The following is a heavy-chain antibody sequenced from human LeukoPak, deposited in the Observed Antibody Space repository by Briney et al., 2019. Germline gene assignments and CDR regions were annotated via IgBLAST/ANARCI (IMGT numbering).Heavy chain of an antibody. Sequence: PGGSLRLSCVASGFTFSDYYMSWIRQAPGKGLEWASYISSSGNTIYYADSVKGRFTISRNNAKNSLYLQMNSLRAEDTAVYYCARVAGGGVLFYFEYWGQGTLVTVSS. D-gene: IGHD1-26*01. CDR1: GFTFSDYY. CDR3: ARVAGGGVLFYFEY. V-gene: IGHV3-11*01. J-gene: IGHJ4*02. CDR2: ISSSGNTI.